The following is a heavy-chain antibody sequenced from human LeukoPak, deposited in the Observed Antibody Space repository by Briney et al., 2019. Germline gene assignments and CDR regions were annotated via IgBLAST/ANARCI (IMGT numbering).Heavy chain of an antibody. V-gene: IGHV4-39*07. J-gene: IGHJ4*02. Sequence: SETLSLTCTVSGGSISSSSYYWGWIRQPPGKGLEWIGEINHSGSTNYNPSLKSRVTISVDTSKNQFSLKLSSVTAADTAVYYCARLFGSGSYPFDYWGQGTLVTVSS. CDR2: INHSGST. CDR3: ARLFGSGSYPFDY. D-gene: IGHD3-10*01. CDR1: GGSISSSSYY.